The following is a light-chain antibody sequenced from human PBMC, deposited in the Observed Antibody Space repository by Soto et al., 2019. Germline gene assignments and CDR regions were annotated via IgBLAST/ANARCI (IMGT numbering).Light chain of an antibody. CDR2: DVS. CDR3: SSYTSSSTVV. J-gene: IGLJ2*01. Sequence: QSALTQPASVSGSPVQSITISCTGTSSDVGRYNYVSWCQQHPGKAPKLIIYDVSNRPSGVSNRFSGSKSGNKAYLTISGLQAEDEADYYCSSYTSSSTVVFGGGTKLTVL. CDR1: SSDVGRYNY. V-gene: IGLV2-14*01.